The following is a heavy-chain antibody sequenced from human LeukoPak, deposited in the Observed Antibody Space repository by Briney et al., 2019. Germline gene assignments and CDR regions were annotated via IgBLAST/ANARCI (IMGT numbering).Heavy chain of an antibody. V-gene: IGHV1-2*02. CDR1: GYIFSAYY. CDR3: ARDWAQWLDRHFDY. J-gene: IGHJ4*02. D-gene: IGHD6-19*01. Sequence: GASVKVSCKASGYIFSAYYMHWVRQAPGQGLEWMGWINPNSGGTNYAQKFQGRVTMTRDTSISTAYMELSRLRSDDTAVYYCARDWAQWLDRHFDYWGQGTLVTVSS. CDR2: INPNSGGT.